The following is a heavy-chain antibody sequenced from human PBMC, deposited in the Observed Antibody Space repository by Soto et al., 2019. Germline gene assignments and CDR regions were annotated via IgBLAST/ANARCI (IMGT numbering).Heavy chain of an antibody. J-gene: IGHJ6*03. D-gene: IGHD2-15*01. Sequence: QLVESGGGLVQPGGSLRLSCAASGFTFSASTMTWVRQAPGKGLEWVSSIGSGSTNIYYADSVKGRFTISRDNAKNSLYLQMDSLRGEDTAVYYCARPLYCSGGSCFSMGYFYYYLDVWGKGTTVTVSS. V-gene: IGHV3-21*01. CDR2: IGSGSTNI. CDR1: GFTFSAST. CDR3: ARPLYCSGGSCFSMGYFYYYLDV.